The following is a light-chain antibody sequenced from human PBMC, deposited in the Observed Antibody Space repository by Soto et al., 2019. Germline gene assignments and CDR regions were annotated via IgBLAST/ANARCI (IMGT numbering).Light chain of an antibody. CDR1: QSVTNSF. V-gene: IGKV3-20*01. CDR3: EQYDSSPPYT. Sequence: EIVLTQSPGTLSLSPGERATLSCRASQSVTNSFLAWYQQKPGQAPRLLIYGASSRATGIPDRFSGSGSWTDFSLTSSRLEPEDFAVYYCEQYDSSPPYTFGQGTKLEIQ. J-gene: IGKJ2*01. CDR2: GAS.